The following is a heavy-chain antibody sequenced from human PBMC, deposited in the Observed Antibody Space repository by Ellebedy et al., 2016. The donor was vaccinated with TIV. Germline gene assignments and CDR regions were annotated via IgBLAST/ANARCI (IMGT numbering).Heavy chain of an antibody. CDR1: GYTFSNYF. J-gene: IGHJ4*02. CDR2: INPSSGST. D-gene: IGHD6-19*01. V-gene: IGHV1-46*04. CDR3: ARARSSGWLHTPDY. Sequence: AASVKVSCKASGYTFSNYFVHWVRPAPGQGLEWMGIINPSSGSTTYAQKLQGRLTMTRDPSTSTVYMELSSLRSEDPAVYYCARARSSGWLHTPDYWGQGLLVTVSS.